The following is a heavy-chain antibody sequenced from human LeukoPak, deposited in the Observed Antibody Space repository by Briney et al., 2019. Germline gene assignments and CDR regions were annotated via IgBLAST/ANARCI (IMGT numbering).Heavy chain of an antibody. CDR1: GGTFSSYA. D-gene: IGHD2-21*02. J-gene: IGHJ4*02. V-gene: IGHV1-69*01. CDR3: AREASGGYWDDY. Sequence: SVKVSCKASGGTFSSYAISWVRQAPGQGLEWMGGIIPIFGTANYAQKFQGRVTITADESTSTAYMELSSLRSEDTAVYCCAREASGGYWDDYWGQGTLVTVSS. CDR2: IIPIFGTA.